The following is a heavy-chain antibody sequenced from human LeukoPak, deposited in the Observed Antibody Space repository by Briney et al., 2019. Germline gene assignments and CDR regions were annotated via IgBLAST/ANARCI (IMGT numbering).Heavy chain of an antibody. V-gene: IGHV4-39*01. Sequence: SETLSLTCTVSGGLIPISTYYWGWIRQPPGKGLEWIGSVYYSGSTYYNPSLKSRVTISVDTSKNQFSLRLSSVTAADTAVYYCARRTFGGVIAYWGQGTLVTVSS. CDR3: ARRTFGGVIAY. CDR1: GGLIPISTYY. CDR2: VYYSGST. D-gene: IGHD3-16*02. J-gene: IGHJ4*02.